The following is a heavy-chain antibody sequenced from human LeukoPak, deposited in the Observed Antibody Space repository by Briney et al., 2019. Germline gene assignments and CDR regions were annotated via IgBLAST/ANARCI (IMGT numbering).Heavy chain of an antibody. CDR3: ATYCSGGSCRRHDAFDI. Sequence: GGSLRLSCAASGFTFDDYAMHWVRQAPGKGLEWVSLISGDGGSTYYADSVKGRFTISRDNSKNSLYLQMNSLRTEDTALYYCATYCSGGSCRRHDAFDIWGQGTMVTVSS. CDR1: GFTFDDYA. J-gene: IGHJ3*02. V-gene: IGHV3-43*02. CDR2: ISGDGGST. D-gene: IGHD2-15*01.